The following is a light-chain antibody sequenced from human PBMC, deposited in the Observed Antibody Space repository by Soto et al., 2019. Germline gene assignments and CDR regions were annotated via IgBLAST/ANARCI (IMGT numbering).Light chain of an antibody. V-gene: IGKV3-20*01. Sequence: EIVLTQSPGTLSLSPGERATLSCRASQSVSSSYLAWYQQKPGQAPRLIIYGASSRATGIPDRFSGSGSGTDFTLTISRREPEDFAVYYCQQYGSSPQTFGQGTKVEIK. CDR2: GAS. J-gene: IGKJ1*01. CDR1: QSVSSSY. CDR3: QQYGSSPQT.